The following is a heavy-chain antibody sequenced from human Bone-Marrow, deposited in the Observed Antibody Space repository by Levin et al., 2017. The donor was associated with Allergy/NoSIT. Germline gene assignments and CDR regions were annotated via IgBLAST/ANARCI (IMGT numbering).Heavy chain of an antibody. CDR3: ATDAIVGAPLNAFDV. CDR2: IRSKTHGGTT. D-gene: IGHD1-26*01. V-gene: IGHV3-15*01. J-gene: IGHJ3*01. CDR1: GFTFSNAW. Sequence: SCAASGFTFSNAWMNWVRQAPGKGLEWVGRIRSKTHGGTTEYAAPVKGRFTISRDDSKDTLYLQMNSLEIEDTALYYCATDAIVGAPLNAFDVWGQGTMVTVSS.